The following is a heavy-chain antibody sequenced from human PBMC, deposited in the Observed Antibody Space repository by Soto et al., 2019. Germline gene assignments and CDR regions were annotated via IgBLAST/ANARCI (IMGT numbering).Heavy chain of an antibody. Sequence: EVHLLESGGGLVQPGGSLRLSCAASGFHFSTYAMSWVRQAPGKGLEWVAGISASGDNSYYADSVEGRFTISRDNSKGTLYLQMNNLRAEDTAVYYCADGGEWSFNFVYWGQGTLVTVSS. CDR3: ADGGEWSFNFVY. CDR2: ISASGDNS. V-gene: IGHV3-23*01. CDR1: GFHFSTYA. J-gene: IGHJ4*02. D-gene: IGHD3-3*01.